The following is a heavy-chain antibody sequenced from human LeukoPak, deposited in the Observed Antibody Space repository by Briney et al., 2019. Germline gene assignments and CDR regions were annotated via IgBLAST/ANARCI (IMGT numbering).Heavy chain of an antibody. Sequence: ASVKVSCKASGYTFTGYYMHWVRQAPGQGLEWMGWINPNSGGTNYAQKFQGRVTMTRDTSTSTVYMELSSLRSEDTAVYYCARDLMSIAVAGTGANWFDPWGLGTLVTVSS. CDR1: GYTFTGYY. CDR3: ARDLMSIAVAGTGANWFDP. V-gene: IGHV1-2*02. J-gene: IGHJ5*02. D-gene: IGHD6-19*01. CDR2: INPNSGGT.